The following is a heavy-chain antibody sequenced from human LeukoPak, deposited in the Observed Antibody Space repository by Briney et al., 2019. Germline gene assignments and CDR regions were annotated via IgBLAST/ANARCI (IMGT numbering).Heavy chain of an antibody. V-gene: IGHV4-39*01. CDR2: IYYSGST. D-gene: IGHD6-19*01. CDR3: ARGVEIAVAGIGY. CDR1: GGSISSSSYY. J-gene: IGHJ4*02. Sequence: SETLSLTCTVSGGSISSSSYYWGWIRQPPGKGLEWIGSIYYSGSTYYNPSLKSRVTISVDTSKNQFSLKLSPVTAADTAVYYCARGVEIAVAGIGYWGQGTLVTVSS.